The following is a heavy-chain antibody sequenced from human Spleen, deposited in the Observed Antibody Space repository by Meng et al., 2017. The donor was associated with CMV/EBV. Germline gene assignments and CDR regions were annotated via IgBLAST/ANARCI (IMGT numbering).Heavy chain of an antibody. CDR3: ARESSSSHALDV. D-gene: IGHD2-2*01. J-gene: IGHJ6*02. CDR2: ISSSSSYI. Sequence: GESLKISCAASGFTFSSYSMNWVRQAPGKGLEWVSSISSSSSYIYYADPVKGRFTISRDNAKNSLYLQMNSLRAEDTAVYYCARESSSSHALDVWGQGTTVTVSS. V-gene: IGHV3-21*01. CDR1: GFTFSSYS.